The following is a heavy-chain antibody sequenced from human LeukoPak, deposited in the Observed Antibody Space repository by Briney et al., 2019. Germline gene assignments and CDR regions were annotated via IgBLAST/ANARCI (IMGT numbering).Heavy chain of an antibody. CDR2: ISSSSGYT. CDR1: GFSFSYYY. J-gene: IGHJ4*02. CDR3: ARSKRGFPYYFDY. Sequence: GGSLRLSCAASGFSFSYYYMNWIRQAPGKGLEWVSYISSSSGYTNYADTVKGRFTISRDNAKNSLYLQMNSLRVEDTAVYYCARSKRGFPYYFDYWGQGTLVTVSS. V-gene: IGHV3-11*03. D-gene: IGHD3-10*01.